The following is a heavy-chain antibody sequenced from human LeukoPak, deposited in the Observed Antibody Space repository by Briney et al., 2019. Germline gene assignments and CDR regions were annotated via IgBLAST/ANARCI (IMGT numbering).Heavy chain of an antibody. CDR2: ISGSGGST. Sequence: GGSLRLSCAASGFTFSSYAMSWVRQAPGKGLEWVSAISGSGGSTYYAGSVKGRFTISRDNSKNTLYLQMNSLRAEDTAVYYCASASTTVVTPRDYWGQGTLVTVSS. CDR3: ASASTTVVTPRDY. CDR1: GFTFSSYA. D-gene: IGHD4-23*01. J-gene: IGHJ4*02. V-gene: IGHV3-23*01.